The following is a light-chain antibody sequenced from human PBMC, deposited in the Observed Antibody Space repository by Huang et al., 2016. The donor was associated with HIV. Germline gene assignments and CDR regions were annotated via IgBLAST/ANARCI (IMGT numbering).Light chain of an antibody. V-gene: IGKV3-20*01. CDR2: GAS. CDR3: QQYGSSLFT. J-gene: IGKJ3*01. CDR1: QPVRSSY. Sequence: EIVLTQSPGTLSLSPGESATLSCRASQPVRSSYLAWYQQKPGQAPPLLIYGASNRATGIPDRFSGSGSGTDFTLTISRLEPEDFALYFCQQYGSSLFTFGPGTKVDIK.